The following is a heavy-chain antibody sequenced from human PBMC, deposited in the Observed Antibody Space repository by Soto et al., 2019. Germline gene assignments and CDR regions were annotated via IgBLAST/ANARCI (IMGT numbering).Heavy chain of an antibody. V-gene: IGHV4-39*01. CDR2: IYYSGST. CDR1: CGSISSRSYY. J-gene: IGHJ6*03. CDR3: ARLSPDSSRWSYYYYYMDV. Sequence: SQTLSLTSTVSCGSISSRSYYWGWIRQPPGKGLEWIGSIYYSGSTYYNPSLKSRVTISVDTSKNQFSLKLSSVTAADTAVYYCARLSPDSSRWSYYYYYMDVWGKGNTVTVSS. D-gene: IGHD6-13*01.